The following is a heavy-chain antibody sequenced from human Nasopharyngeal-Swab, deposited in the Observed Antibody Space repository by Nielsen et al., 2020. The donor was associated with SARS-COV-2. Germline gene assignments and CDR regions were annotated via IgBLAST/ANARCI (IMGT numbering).Heavy chain of an antibody. CDR2: ITSSSSTR. V-gene: IGHV3-48*01. D-gene: IGHD2-21*01. J-gene: IGHJ5*02. CDR1: GFAFTDYS. CDR3: ARDVAGADSA. Sequence: GGSLRLSCAASGFAFTDYSMDWVPQAPGKGLEWVSYITSSSSTRYYADPVKGRFTVSRDNAKNSLYLQMNNLRAEDTALYYCARDVAGADSAWGQGTLVTVSS.